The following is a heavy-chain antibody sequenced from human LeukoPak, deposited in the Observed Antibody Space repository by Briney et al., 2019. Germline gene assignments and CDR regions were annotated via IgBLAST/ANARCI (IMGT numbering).Heavy chain of an antibody. Sequence: PGGSLRLSCVASGFTFSSYEMNWVRQAPGKGLEWVSYISSSGSTIYYADSVKGRFTISRDNAKNSLYLQMNSLRAEDRAVYYCVASGYDYDFYYYLDVWGKGTTVTISS. J-gene: IGHJ6*03. CDR2: ISSSGSTI. D-gene: IGHD5-12*01. CDR3: VASGYDYDFYYYLDV. V-gene: IGHV3-48*03. CDR1: GFTFSSYE.